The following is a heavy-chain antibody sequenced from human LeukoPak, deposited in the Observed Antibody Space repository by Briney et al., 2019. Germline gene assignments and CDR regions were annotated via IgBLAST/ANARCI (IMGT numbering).Heavy chain of an antibody. CDR2: ISSSSSYI. Sequence: GGSLRLSCAASGFTFSSYNMNWVRQAPGKGLEWVSSISSSSSYIYYADSVKGRFTISRDNAKNSLYLQMNSLRAEDTAVYYCARVPGSGWYLQQDAFDIWGQGTMVTVSS. D-gene: IGHD6-19*01. J-gene: IGHJ3*02. CDR1: GFTFSSYN. V-gene: IGHV3-21*01. CDR3: ARVPGSGWYLQQDAFDI.